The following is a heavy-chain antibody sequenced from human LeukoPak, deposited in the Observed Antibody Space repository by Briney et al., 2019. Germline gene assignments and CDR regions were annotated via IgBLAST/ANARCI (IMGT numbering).Heavy chain of an antibody. V-gene: IGHV3-74*01. CDR2: INSDGSSI. J-gene: IGHJ4*02. CDR3: ARVFYISPYYDSSGYYAG. D-gene: IGHD3-22*01. Sequence: PGRSLRLSCAASGFTFSSYWMHWVRQAPGRGLVWVSRINSDGSSISYADSVKGRFTISRDNAKNTLYLQMNSLRAEDTAVYYCARVFYISPYYDSSGYYAGWGQGTLVTVSS. CDR1: GFTFSSYW.